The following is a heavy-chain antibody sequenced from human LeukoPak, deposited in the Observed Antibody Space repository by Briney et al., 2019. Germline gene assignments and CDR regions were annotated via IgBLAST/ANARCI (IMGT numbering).Heavy chain of an antibody. J-gene: IGHJ3*02. CDR2: FDPEDGET. CDR1: GYTLTELS. CDR3: ATPSGATYAFDI. V-gene: IGHV1-24*01. D-gene: IGHD1-26*01. Sequence: ASVKVSCKVSGYTLTELSMRWVRQAPGKGLEWMGGFDPEDGETIYAQKFQGRVTMTEDTSTDTAYMELSSLRSEDTAVYYCATPSGATYAFDIWGQGTMVTVSS.